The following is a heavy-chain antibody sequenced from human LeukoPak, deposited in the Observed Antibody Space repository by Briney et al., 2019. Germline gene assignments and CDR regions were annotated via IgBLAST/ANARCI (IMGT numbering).Heavy chain of an antibody. J-gene: IGHJ6*02. CDR1: GFTFSDYY. Sequence: PGGSLRLSCAASGFTFSDYYMSWIRQAPGKGLEWVSYISSSGGTIYYADSVKGRFTISRDNAKNSLYLQMNSLRAEDTAVYYCARDLGSRPQQLVLYYYGMDVWGQGTTVTVSS. V-gene: IGHV3-11*01. CDR3: ARDLGSRPQQLVLYYYGMDV. CDR2: ISSSGGTI. D-gene: IGHD6-6*01.